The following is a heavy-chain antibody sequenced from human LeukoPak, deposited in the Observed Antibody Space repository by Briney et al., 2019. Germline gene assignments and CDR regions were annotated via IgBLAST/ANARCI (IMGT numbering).Heavy chain of an antibody. CDR2: IYYSGTT. CDR1: GGSISSSSYY. D-gene: IGHD2-2*01. Sequence: SETLSLTCTVSGGSISSSSYYWGWIRQPPGKGLEWIGSIYYSGTTYYNPSLKSRITISVDASKNQFSLKLSSVTAADTALYYCARSIPAASDAFDIWGQGTMVTVSS. J-gene: IGHJ3*02. CDR3: ARSIPAASDAFDI. V-gene: IGHV4-39*01.